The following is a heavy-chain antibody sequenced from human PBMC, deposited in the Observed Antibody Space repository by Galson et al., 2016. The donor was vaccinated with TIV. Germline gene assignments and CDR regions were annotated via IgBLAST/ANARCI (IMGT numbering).Heavy chain of an antibody. Sequence: SLRLSCAASGFAVSSNQMNWVRQAPGKGLEWVSTIYSGGTPEYADAVKGRFIISRDTLKNTVSRQMNTRRTEDTAVYFCARVQESLAAVEAFDVWGQGTLVTVSS. CDR2: IYSGGTP. D-gene: IGHD2-15*01. V-gene: IGHV3-53*01. CDR3: ARVQESLAAVEAFDV. CDR1: GFAVSSNQ. J-gene: IGHJ3*01.